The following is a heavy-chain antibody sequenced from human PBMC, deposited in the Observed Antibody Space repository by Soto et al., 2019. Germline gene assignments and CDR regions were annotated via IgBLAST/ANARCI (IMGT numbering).Heavy chain of an antibody. CDR1: GYSFANYV. Sequence: QVQLVQSGAEVRKPGASVKVSCKASGYSFANYVIYWVRQAPGQRLEWMGWINAGNGNTKYSQKFQGRVTITRDTSATTAYMELRSLRSEDTAVYYCARVGTTVTTYWYFDLWGRGTLVTVSS. CDR3: ARVGTTVTTYWYFDL. J-gene: IGHJ2*01. D-gene: IGHD4-17*01. CDR2: INAGNGNT. V-gene: IGHV1-3*01.